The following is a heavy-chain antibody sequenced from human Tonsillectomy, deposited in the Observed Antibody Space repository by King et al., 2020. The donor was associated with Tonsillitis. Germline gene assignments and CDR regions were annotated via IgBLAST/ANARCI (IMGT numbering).Heavy chain of an antibody. CDR2: VYYSGST. J-gene: IGHJ4*02. CDR3: VGDRGDSDY. D-gene: IGHD3-10*01. V-gene: IGHV4-31*03. Sequence: VQLQESGPGLVKPSQTLSLTCTVSGGSINSGGDSWSWIRQHPGKGLEWIGYVYYSGSTYYNPSLKSRVTISIDTSKNQFSLKLSSVTAADTAVYYCVGDRGDSDYWGQGALVTVSS. CDR1: GGSINSGGDS.